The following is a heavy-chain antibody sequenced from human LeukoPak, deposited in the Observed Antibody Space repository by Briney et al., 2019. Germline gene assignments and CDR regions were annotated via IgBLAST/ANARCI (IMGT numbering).Heavy chain of an antibody. CDR2: ISDTGRDI. J-gene: IGHJ4*02. Sequence: GGSLRLSCAASGFTFSSYAMSWVRQAPGKGLEWVSLISDTGRDINYADSVRGRFTISRDNTKNSLFLQMDSLRVEDTAIYYCAKGLFSAYDKYLDSWGQGTLVTVSS. CDR1: GFTFSSYA. CDR3: AKGLFSAYDKYLDS. V-gene: IGHV3-21*04. D-gene: IGHD5-12*01.